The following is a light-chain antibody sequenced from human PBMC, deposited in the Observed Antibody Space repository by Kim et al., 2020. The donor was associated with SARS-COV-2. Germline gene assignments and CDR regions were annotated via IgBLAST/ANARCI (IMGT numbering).Light chain of an antibody. CDR1: GLRTYY. J-gene: IGLJ2*01. CDR3: NSRANSGGPYVA. V-gene: IGLV3-19*01. CDR2: GKN. Sequence: SSELTQDPAVSVALGQTVRITCQGDGLRTYYASWYQQKPGQAPVLVIYGKNNRPSGIPDRFSGSSSGNTASLTITGAQAEDEADYYCNSRANSGGPYVAFGGGTKLTVL.